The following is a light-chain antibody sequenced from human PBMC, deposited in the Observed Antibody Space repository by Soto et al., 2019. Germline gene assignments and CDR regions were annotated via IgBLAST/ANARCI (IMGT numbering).Light chain of an antibody. CDR1: RSLQYSDGNTY. V-gene: IGKV2-30*01. CDR2: LVS. CDR3: MPSFYCAPYT. Sequence: EVVLTQSPRSLPVTLGQSASISCRSSRSLQYSDGNTYFHWFQQRTGQSPRRLSYLVSHRDSGWLHRCSGSWSCSDFKFRVSSVEAEDVGVSYCMPSFYCAPYTFCQVTKLEIK. J-gene: IGKJ2*01.